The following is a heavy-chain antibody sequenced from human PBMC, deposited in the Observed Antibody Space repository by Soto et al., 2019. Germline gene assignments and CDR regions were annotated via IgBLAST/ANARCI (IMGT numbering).Heavy chain of an antibody. CDR1: GFTVSDYY. J-gene: IGHJ6*03. D-gene: IGHD3-3*01. CDR3: ARVPTDFWRDWNYIDV. V-gene: IGHV3-11*01. Sequence: GGSLRLSCAASGFTVSDYYMTWIRQAPGKGLEWVSYISESSSNIYYTDSVKGRFTISRDNAKKSLYLQMNSLRAEDTAVYYCARVPTDFWRDWNYIDVWGKGTTVTVSS. CDR2: ISESSSNI.